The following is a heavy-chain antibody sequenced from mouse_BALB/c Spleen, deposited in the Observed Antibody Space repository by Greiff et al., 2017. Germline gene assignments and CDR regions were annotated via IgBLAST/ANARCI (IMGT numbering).Heavy chain of an antibody. Sequence: DVQLQESGPGLVKPSQSLSLTCTVTGYSITSDYAWNWIRQFPGNQLEWMGYISYSGSTSYTPSLKSRISITRDTSKNQFFLQLNSVTTEDTATYYCARRTSMITTIVDYWGQGTSVTVSS. CDR1: GYSITSDYA. J-gene: IGHJ4*01. D-gene: IGHD2-4*01. CDR2: ISYSGST. CDR3: ARRTSMITTIVDY. V-gene: IGHV3-2*02.